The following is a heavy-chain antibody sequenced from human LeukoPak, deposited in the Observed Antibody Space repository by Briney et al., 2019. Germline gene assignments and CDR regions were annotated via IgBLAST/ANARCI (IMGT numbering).Heavy chain of an antibody. CDR2: IGSGGTTI. CDR3: ARANYYGSGSYYNAYLGY. J-gene: IGHJ4*02. D-gene: IGHD3-10*01. CDR1: GFTLSNYE. Sequence: PGGSLRLSCAASGFTLSNYEMNWVRQAPGKGLEWISYIGSGGTTIYYADSVKGRFTISRDNAKNSLYLQMNSLRAEDTAVYYCARANYYGSGSYYNAYLGYWGQGTLVTVSS. V-gene: IGHV3-48*03.